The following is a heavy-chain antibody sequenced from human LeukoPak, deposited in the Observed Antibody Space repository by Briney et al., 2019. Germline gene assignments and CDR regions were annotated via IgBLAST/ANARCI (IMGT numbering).Heavy chain of an antibody. CDR2: ISGSGGST. CDR1: GFTFSSYD. V-gene: IGHV3-23*01. CDR3: AKGEVASDAFDI. D-gene: IGHD2-15*01. Sequence: GGSLRLSCAVSGFTFSSYDMSWVRQAPGKGLEWVSAISGSGGSTYYADSVKGRFTISRDNSKNTLFLQMNSLRAEDTAVYYCAKGEVASDAFDIWGQGTMVTVSS. J-gene: IGHJ3*02.